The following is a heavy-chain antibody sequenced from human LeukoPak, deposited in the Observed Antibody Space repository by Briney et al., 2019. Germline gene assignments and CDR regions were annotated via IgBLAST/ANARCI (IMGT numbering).Heavy chain of an antibody. CDR1: GGSFSGYY. V-gene: IGHV4-59*08. CDR3: ARHFSSWAFDI. Sequence: TPSETLSLTCAVYGGSFSGYYWSWIRQPPGKGLEWIGYLYDSGSANYNPLLRSRVTIPSDTSMNQFSLKLSSVTVADTAVYYCARHFSSWAFDIWGQGTKVTVSS. J-gene: IGHJ3*02. CDR2: LYDSGSA. D-gene: IGHD6-6*01.